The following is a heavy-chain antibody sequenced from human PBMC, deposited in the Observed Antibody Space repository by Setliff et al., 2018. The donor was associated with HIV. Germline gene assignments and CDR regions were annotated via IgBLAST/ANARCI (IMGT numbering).Heavy chain of an antibody. CDR1: GYSFTNYG. V-gene: IGHV1-18*01. CDR2: ISSYNDNT. CDR3: ARDDVGYCSGGSCYHLFDTFDI. D-gene: IGHD2-15*01. Sequence: ASVKVSCKSSGYSFTNYGISWVRQAPGQGLEWMGWISSYNDNTNYALNLQGRVIMTTDTSTSTAYMELRSLRSDDTAVYYCARDDVGYCSGGSCYHLFDTFDIWGQGTVVTVS. J-gene: IGHJ3*02.